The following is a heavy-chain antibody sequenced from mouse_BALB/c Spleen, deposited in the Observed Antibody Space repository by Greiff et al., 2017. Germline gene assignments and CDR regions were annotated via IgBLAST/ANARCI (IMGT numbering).Heavy chain of an antibody. Sequence: EVKLMESGGGLVKPGGSLKLSCAASGFTFSDYYMYWVRQTPEKRLEWVATISDGGSYTYYPDSVKGRFTISRDNAKNNLYLQMSSLKSEDTAMYYCARDQELGNAMDYWGQGTSVTVSS. CDR2: ISDGGSYT. CDR3: ARDQELGNAMDY. D-gene: IGHD4-1*01. J-gene: IGHJ4*01. V-gene: IGHV5-4*02. CDR1: GFTFSDYY.